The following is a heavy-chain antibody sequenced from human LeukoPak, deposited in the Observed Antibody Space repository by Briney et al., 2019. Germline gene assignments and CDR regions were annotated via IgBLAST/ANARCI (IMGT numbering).Heavy chain of an antibody. CDR1: GFTFSNYW. Sequence: PGGSLRLSCAASGFTFSNYWMHWVRQAPGKGLLWVSHINTDGSSTTYADSVKGRFTISRDNAKNTLYLQMNGLRAEDTAVFYCARDKQGSFIYWGQGTLVTVSS. J-gene: IGHJ4*02. D-gene: IGHD6-19*01. CDR3: ARDKQGSFIY. CDR2: INTDGSST. V-gene: IGHV3-74*03.